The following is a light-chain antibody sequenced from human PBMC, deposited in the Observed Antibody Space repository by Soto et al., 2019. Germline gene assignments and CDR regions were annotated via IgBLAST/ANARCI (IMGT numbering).Light chain of an antibody. Sequence: EIVLTQSPGTLSLSPGERATLSCRASQSVSSSYLAWYQQKPGQAPRLLIYGASSRPTGIPDRFSGSGSGTDFTLTISRLEPEDFAVYYCQQYGNSPLTFGQGTKVEIK. CDR1: QSVSSSY. J-gene: IGKJ1*01. CDR3: QQYGNSPLT. V-gene: IGKV3-20*01. CDR2: GAS.